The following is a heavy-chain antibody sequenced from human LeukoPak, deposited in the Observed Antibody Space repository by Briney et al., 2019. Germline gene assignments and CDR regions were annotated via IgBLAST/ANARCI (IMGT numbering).Heavy chain of an antibody. CDR1: GFTFSSYE. J-gene: IGHJ4*02. CDR2: ISSSDGTI. CDR3: ARSMIVGATRSGYFNS. V-gene: IGHV3-48*03. Sequence: GGSLRLSCAASGFTFSSYEMNWVRQAPGKGLEWVSYISSSDGTIYYADSVKGRFTISRDDAKNSLFLQMNSLRAEDTAVYYCARSMIVGATRSGYFNSWGQGTLVTVSS. D-gene: IGHD1-26*01.